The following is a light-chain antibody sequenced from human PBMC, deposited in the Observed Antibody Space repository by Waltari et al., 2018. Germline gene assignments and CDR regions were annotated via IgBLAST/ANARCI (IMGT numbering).Light chain of an antibody. CDR1: QGIRND. V-gene: IGKV1-6*01. CDR2: GSS. CDR3: LQVSNFPIT. J-gene: IGKJ5*01. Sequence: AIQMTQSPSSLSASVGDRVTITCRASQGIRNDLGWYQQRPGKAPKLLIYGSSTLQSGVPSRFSGSGFGTDFTLTINSLQPEDFATYYCLQVSNFPITFGQGTRLEIK.